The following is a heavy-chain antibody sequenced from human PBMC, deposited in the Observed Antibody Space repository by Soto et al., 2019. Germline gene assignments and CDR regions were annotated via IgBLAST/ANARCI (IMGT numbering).Heavy chain of an antibody. Sequence: GASVKVSCKASGYTCTSYAMHWVRQAPGQRLEWMGWINAGNGNTKYSQKFQGRVTITRDTSASTAYMELSSLRSEDTAVYYCARDMGYCSSTSCYISGRYYYYGMDVWGQGTTVTVSS. J-gene: IGHJ6*02. CDR3: ARDMGYCSSTSCYISGRYYYYGMDV. V-gene: IGHV1-3*01. D-gene: IGHD2-2*02. CDR1: GYTCTSYA. CDR2: INAGNGNT.